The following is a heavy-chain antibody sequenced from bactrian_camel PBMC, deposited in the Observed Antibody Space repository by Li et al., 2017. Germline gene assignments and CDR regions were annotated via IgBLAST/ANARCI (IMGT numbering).Heavy chain of an antibody. Sequence: QVQLVESGGGSVQAGGSLRLSCAWYGYTYRTYCLGWFRQPPGKEREGVAVIDSDGDIAYADSMKGRFTISADSAKNTLYLQMNNLKPEDTAMYYCAAGQGVGWCLDVIRLGAEADFGYWGLGTQVTVS. CDR1: GYTYRTYC. V-gene: IGHV3S26*01. CDR2: IDSDGDI. D-gene: IGHD5*01. J-gene: IGHJ6*01. CDR3: AAGQGVGWCLDVIRLGAEADFGY.